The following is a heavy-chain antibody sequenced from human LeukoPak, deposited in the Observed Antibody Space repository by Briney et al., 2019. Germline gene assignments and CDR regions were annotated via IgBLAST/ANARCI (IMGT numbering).Heavy chain of an antibody. J-gene: IGHJ4*02. CDR3: AKASRRDIVVVVAATPFDY. Sequence: GGSLRLSCAASGFTFSSYGMHWVRQAPGKGLEWVAFIRYDGSNKYYADSVKGRLTISRDNSKNTLYLQMNSLRAEDTAVYYCAKASRRDIVVVVAATPFDYWGQGTLVTVSS. V-gene: IGHV3-30*02. CDR2: IRYDGSNK. CDR1: GFTFSSYG. D-gene: IGHD2-15*01.